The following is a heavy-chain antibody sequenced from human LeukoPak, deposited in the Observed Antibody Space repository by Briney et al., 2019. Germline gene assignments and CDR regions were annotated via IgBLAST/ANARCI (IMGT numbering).Heavy chain of an antibody. V-gene: IGHV3-23*01. D-gene: IGHD3-3*01. CDR2: ISGSGGST. CDR1: GFTFSSYA. CDR3: AKDGPTLRFLEWLPYYYYYGMDV. Sequence: GGSLRLSCAASGFTFSSYAMSWVRQAPGKGLEWVSAISGSGGSTYYADSAKGRFTISRDNSKNTLYLQMNSLRAEDTAVYYCAKDGPTLRFLEWLPYYYYYGMDVWGQGTTVTVSS. J-gene: IGHJ6*02.